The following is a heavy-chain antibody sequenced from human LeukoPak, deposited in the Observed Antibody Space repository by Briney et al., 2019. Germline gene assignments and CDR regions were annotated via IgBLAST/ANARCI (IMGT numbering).Heavy chain of an antibody. J-gene: IGHJ4*02. V-gene: IGHV3-11*01. D-gene: IGHD4-17*01. CDR2: ISSSGDTI. CDR3: AKDYGDYFDY. Sequence: PGGSLRLSCTASGFTFSDYYMSWIRQAPGKGLEWASYISSSGDTIYYADPVKGRFTISRDNAKNSLYLQMKSLRVEDTAVYYCAKDYGDYFDYWGRGTLVTVSS. CDR1: GFTFSDYY.